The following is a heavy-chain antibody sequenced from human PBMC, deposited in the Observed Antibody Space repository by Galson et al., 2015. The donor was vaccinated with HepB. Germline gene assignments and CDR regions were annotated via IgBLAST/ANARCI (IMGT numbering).Heavy chain of an antibody. Sequence: SLRLSCAASGFTFSTYAMHWVRLAPGKGLEWVAVISYDGSNKYYADSVKGRLTISRDNSKNTLYLQMNSLRTEDTAIYYCAKDGCDGNCYSQYYFDSWGQGTLVTVSS. CDR3: AKDGCDGNCYSQYYFDS. CDR2: ISYDGSNK. V-gene: IGHV3-30-3*01. CDR1: GFTFSTYA. J-gene: IGHJ4*02. D-gene: IGHD2-21*02.